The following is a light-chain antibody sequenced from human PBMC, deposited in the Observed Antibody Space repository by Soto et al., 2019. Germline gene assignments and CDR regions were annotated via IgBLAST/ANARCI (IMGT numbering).Light chain of an antibody. CDR1: QDISNY. CDR3: QKYNSAPYT. Sequence: DIQMTQSPSSLSASVGDRVTITCRASQDISNYLAWYQQKPGKVPTLLIFAASTLHSGVPSRFSGSGSGTAFTLTISSLQPEDVATYFCQKYNSAPYTFGQGTKLEIK. J-gene: IGKJ2*01. V-gene: IGKV1-27*01. CDR2: AAS.